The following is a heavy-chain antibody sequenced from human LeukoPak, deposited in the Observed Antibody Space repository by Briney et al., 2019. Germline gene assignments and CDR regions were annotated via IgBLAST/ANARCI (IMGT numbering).Heavy chain of an antibody. CDR3: ATDHPGYCYFDL. CDR2: INPSGGST. CDR1: GYTFTNYY. V-gene: IGHV1-46*01. Sequence: GASVKVSCKASGYTFTNYYIHWVRQAPGQGLEWMGIINPSGGSTSYAQKFQGRVTMTRDMSTSTVYMELSSLRSEDTAVYYCATDHPGYCYFDLWGRGTLVTVSS. J-gene: IGHJ2*01.